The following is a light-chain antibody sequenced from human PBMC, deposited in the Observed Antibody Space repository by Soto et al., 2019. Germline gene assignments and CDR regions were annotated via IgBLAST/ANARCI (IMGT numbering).Light chain of an antibody. CDR2: DVS. CDR1: SSDVGTHNF. Sequence: QSALTQPASVSGSPGQSIAMSCTGTSSDVGTHNFVSWYQQHPGKAPKLIIYDVSNRPSGVSDRFFGSKSGNTASLTISGLQAEDEAVYYCSYFTTTNTCVFGTGTKVTVL. V-gene: IGLV2-14*03. J-gene: IGLJ1*01. CDR3: SYFTTTNTCV.